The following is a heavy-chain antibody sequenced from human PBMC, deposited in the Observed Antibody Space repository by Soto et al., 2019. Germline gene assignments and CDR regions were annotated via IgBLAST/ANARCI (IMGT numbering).Heavy chain of an antibody. Sequence: EVLLLEFGGALVRPGGSLRLSCAASGFTFSRHAMTWVRQAPLKGLEWFSSISNSDDTTYYSASVKGRFTISREISKSTLYLQMNSLRADDTGVYYCVKGYGDSDSWGQGTQVTVSS. J-gene: IGHJ4*02. CDR3: VKGYGDSDS. CDR1: GFTFSRHA. V-gene: IGHV3-23*01. D-gene: IGHD4-17*01. CDR2: ISNSDDTT.